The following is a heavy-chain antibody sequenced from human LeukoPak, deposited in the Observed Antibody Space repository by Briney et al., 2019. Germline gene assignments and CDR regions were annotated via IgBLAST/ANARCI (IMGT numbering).Heavy chain of an antibody. V-gene: IGHV4-34*01. D-gene: IGHD1-14*01. CDR1: GGSFSGYY. CDR3: ARAKRYEVDY. CDR2: INHSGST. J-gene: IGHJ4*02. Sequence: NPSETLSLTCAVYGGSFSGYYWSWIRQPPGKGLEWIGEINHSGSTNYNPSLKSRVTISVDKSKNQFSLKLSSVTAADTAVYYCARAKRYEVDYWGQGTLVTVSS.